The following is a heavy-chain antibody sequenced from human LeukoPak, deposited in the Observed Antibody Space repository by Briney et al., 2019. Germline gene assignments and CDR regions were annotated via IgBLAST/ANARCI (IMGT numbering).Heavy chain of an antibody. CDR3: ASRERDSGSSQLNDY. Sequence: GGSLRLSCAASGFTFSSYWMTWVRQAPGRGLEWVANIKQDGSEKYYVDSVKGRFTISRDNSKNTLYLQMNSLRAEDTAVYYCASRERDSGSSQLNDYWGQGTLVTVSS. CDR1: GFTFSSYW. J-gene: IGHJ4*02. D-gene: IGHD3-10*01. V-gene: IGHV3-7*01. CDR2: IKQDGSEK.